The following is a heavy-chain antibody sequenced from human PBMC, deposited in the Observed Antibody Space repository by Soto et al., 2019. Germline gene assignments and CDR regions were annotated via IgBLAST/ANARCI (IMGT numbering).Heavy chain of an antibody. CDR1: GGTFSSYA. CDR2: IIPIFGTA. V-gene: IGHV1-69*13. Sequence: SVKVSCTASGGTFSSYAISWVRQAPGQGLEWMGGIIPIFGTANYAQKFQGRVTITADESTSTAYMELSSLRSEDTAVYYCAIAGIVATYDAFDIWGQGTMVTVSS. CDR3: AIAGIVATYDAFDI. D-gene: IGHD5-12*01. J-gene: IGHJ3*02.